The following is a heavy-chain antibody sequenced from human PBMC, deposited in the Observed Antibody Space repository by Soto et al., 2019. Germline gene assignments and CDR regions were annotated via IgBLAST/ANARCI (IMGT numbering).Heavy chain of an antibody. CDR2: IYHSGTT. CDR3: ARGLPLAADY. Sequence: SETLSLTCAVSGGSISSGGYSWSWIRQPPGKGLEWIGYIYHSGTTYYNPSLKSRVTISVDRSKNQFSLKLSSLRSEDTAVYYCARGLPLAADYWGQGTLVTVSS. J-gene: IGHJ4*02. CDR1: GGSISSGGYS. V-gene: IGHV4-30-2*01.